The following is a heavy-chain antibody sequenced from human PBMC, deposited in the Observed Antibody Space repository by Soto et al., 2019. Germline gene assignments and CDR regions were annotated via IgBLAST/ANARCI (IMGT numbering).Heavy chain of an antibody. CDR1: GFTFGDYA. V-gene: IGHV3-9*01. D-gene: IGHD2-8*02. J-gene: IGHJ6*02. Sequence: EVQLVESGGDLVQPGRSLRLSCAASGFTFGDYAMHWVRQAPGKGLEWVSGISWKSGSIGYADSVKRRFTISRDNAKNSLYLQMNSLRSEDTALYYCAKSTGGTANGLDVWGQGTTVTVSS. CDR2: ISWKSGSI. CDR3: AKSTGGTANGLDV.